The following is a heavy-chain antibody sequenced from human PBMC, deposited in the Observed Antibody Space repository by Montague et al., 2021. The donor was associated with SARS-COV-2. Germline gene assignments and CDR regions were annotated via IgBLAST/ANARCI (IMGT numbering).Heavy chain of an antibody. CDR2: INSNGSST. V-gene: IGHV3-23*03. D-gene: IGHD5-18*01. CDR1: GFSFRSYA. Sequence: SRSLSCAASGFSFRSYAMSWVRQAPGKGLEWVSVINSNGSSTYYADSVKGRFTISRDNSKNTLYLQMNSLRAEDTAVYYCAKERSAMVPNGMDVWGQGTTVTVSS. J-gene: IGHJ6*02. CDR3: AKERSAMVPNGMDV.